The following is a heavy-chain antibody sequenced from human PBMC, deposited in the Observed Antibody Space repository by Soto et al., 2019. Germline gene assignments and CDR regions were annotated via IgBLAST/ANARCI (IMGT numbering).Heavy chain of an antibody. J-gene: IGHJ5*02. V-gene: IGHV1-3*01. Sequence: ASVKVSCKASGYTFTSYGIHWVRRAPGQRLEWMGWINAANGDTKYSPKFQGRVTITRDTSASTAYMELSSLRSEDTAVYYCVRRHVSATGIDWFDPWGQGTLVTVSS. CDR3: VRRHVSATGIDWFDP. CDR1: GYTFTSYG. CDR2: INAANGDT. D-gene: IGHD6-13*01.